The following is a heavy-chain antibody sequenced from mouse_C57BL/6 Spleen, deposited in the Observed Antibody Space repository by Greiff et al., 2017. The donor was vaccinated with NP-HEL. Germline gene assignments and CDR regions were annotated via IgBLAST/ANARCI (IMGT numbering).Heavy chain of an antibody. CDR2: INPYNGDT. D-gene: IGHD1-1*01. J-gene: IGHJ1*03. V-gene: IGHV1-20*01. CDR3: ARYYGSSYGYFDV. Sequence: VHVKQSGPELVKPGDSVKISCKASGYSFTGYFMNWVMQSHGKSLEWIGRINPYNGDTFYNQKFKGKATLTVDKSSSTAHMELRSLTSEDSAVYYCARYYGSSYGYFDVWGTGTTVTVSS. CDR1: GYSFTGYF.